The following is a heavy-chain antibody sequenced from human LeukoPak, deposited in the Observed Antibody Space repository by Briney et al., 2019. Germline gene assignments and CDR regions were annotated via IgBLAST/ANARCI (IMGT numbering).Heavy chain of an antibody. D-gene: IGHD2-15*01. CDR1: GFAFSSFA. J-gene: IGHJ6*03. CDR2: LTGSGST. CDR3: AKMKGWRLYDYCMDV. V-gene: IGHV3-23*01. Sequence: QAGGSLRLSCVASGFAFSSFAMSWVRQAPGKGLEWVSGLTGSGSTYHADSVKGRFTISRDNSKNTLSLQMNSLRAEDTAVYYCAKMKGWRLYDYCMDVRGKGTTVTVSS.